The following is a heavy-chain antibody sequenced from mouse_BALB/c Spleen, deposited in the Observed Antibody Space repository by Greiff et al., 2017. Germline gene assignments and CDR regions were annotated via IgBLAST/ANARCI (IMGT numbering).Heavy chain of an antibody. CDR1: GFSLTSYG. J-gene: IGHJ3*01. Sequence: VQLQESGPGLVAPSQSLSITCTVSGFSLTSYGVHWVRQPPGKGLEWLGVIWAGGSTNYNSALMSRLSISKDNSKSQVFLKMNSLQTDDTAMYYCATNYYGSSSFAYWGQGTLVTVSA. CDR3: ATNYYGSSSFAY. CDR2: IWAGGST. V-gene: IGHV2-9*02. D-gene: IGHD1-1*01.